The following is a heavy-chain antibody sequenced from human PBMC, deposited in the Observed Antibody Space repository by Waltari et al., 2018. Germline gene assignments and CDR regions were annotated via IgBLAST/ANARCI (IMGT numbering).Heavy chain of an antibody. CDR1: GGSISSYY. V-gene: IGHV4-59*01. J-gene: IGHJ4*02. D-gene: IGHD5-18*01. Sequence: QVQLQESGPGLVKPSETLSLTCTVSGGSISSYYWSWIRQPPGKGLEWIGYIYYSGSTNYSPSLKSRVTISVDTSKNQFSLKLSSVTAADTAVYYCAREDTAMNYWGQGTLVTVSS. CDR3: AREDTAMNY. CDR2: IYYSGST.